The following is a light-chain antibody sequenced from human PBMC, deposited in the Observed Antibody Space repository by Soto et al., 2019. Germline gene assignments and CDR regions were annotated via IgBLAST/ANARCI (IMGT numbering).Light chain of an antibody. V-gene: IGKV1-39*01. CDR2: GAS. CDR1: HTIATY. Sequence: IQMTQSPSSLSASVGDGGTLTCRASHTIATYLNWYQQKPGQVPEVLIYGASRLHVGVPSRFTGSGYGTDLTLSINNLEPEDVAIYYCQQFYYYPHTFGQGTKLEVK. CDR3: QQFYYYPHT. J-gene: IGKJ2*01.